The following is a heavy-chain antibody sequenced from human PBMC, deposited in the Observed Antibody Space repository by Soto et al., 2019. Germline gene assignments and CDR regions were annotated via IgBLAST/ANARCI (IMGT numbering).Heavy chain of an antibody. CDR3: AKSSRNISPSVPAAIGKGGGFDY. CDR2: ISGSGGST. J-gene: IGHJ4*02. Sequence: GGSLRLSCAASGFTFSSYAMSWVRQAPGKGLEWVSAISGSGGSTYYADSVKGRFTISRDNSKNTLQLQMNSLRVEDTAVSYCAKSSRNISPSVPAAIGKGGGFDYWGQGTLVTVSS. CDR1: GFTFSSYA. D-gene: IGHD2-2*01. V-gene: IGHV3-23*01.